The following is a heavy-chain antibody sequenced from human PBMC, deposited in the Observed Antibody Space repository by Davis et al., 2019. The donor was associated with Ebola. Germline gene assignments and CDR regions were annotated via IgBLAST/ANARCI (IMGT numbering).Heavy chain of an antibody. J-gene: IGHJ4*02. CDR3: VRGHNYAHEY. CDR2: VILKSGAT. Sequence: ASVKVSCQASGYTFTDYNIHWMRQAPGQGLEWLGRVILKSGATNYAQKFQGRVTMTRDTSISTVYMELSSLRYDDTADYYCVRGHNYAHEYWGQGTLVTVSS. CDR1: GYTFTDYN. D-gene: IGHD4-11*01. V-gene: IGHV1-2*06.